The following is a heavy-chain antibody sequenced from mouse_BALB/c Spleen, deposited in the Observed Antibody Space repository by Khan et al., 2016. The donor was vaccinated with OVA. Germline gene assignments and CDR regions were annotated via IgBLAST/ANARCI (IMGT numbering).Heavy chain of an antibody. J-gene: IGHJ3*01. Sequence: LEESGAELARPGASVKMSCKASGYTFTSYTLHWIKKRPGQGLEWIGYINPSNGYTNYNQKFKDKATLTTDKSSPTAYLQLSSLTSDDSAVYNCVRDGAYHRNDGWFAYWGQGTLGTVSA. CDR2: INPSNGYT. D-gene: IGHD2-14*01. CDR3: VRDGAYHRNDGWFAY. V-gene: IGHV1-4*01. CDR1: GYTFTSYT.